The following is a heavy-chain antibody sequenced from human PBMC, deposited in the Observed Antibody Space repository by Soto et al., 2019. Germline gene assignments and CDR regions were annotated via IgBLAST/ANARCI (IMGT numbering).Heavy chain of an antibody. CDR3: ERSSGTTVTFDY. J-gene: IGHJ4*02. Sequence: QVQLQESGPGLVKPSQTLSLTCTVSGGSISRGVYYWSWIRQPPGKGLAWIGYIYYSGSTYYNPSLKSRVTISVDTSKNQFSLKLSSVTAAVTAVYYGERSSGTTVTFDYWGQGTLVTVSS. CDR1: GGSISRGVYY. CDR2: IYYSGST. D-gene: IGHD4-17*01. V-gene: IGHV4-31*03.